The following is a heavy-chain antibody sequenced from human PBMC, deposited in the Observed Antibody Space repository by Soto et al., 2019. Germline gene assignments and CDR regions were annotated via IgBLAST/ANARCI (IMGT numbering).Heavy chain of an antibody. D-gene: IGHD3-22*01. J-gene: IGHJ3*02. Sequence: QVQLVQSGAEVKKPGSSVKVSCKASGGTFSSYAISWVRQAPGQGLEWMGGIIPIFGTANYAQKFQGRVTITADESTSTAYMEMSSLRSDDTAVYYCARAGATMIADPPHAFDIWGQGTMVTVSS. V-gene: IGHV1-69*01. CDR3: ARAGATMIADPPHAFDI. CDR2: IIPIFGTA. CDR1: GGTFSSYA.